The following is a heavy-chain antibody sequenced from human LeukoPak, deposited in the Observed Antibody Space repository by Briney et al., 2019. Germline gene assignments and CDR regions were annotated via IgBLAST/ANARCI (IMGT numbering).Heavy chain of an antibody. J-gene: IGHJ5*02. Sequence: GGSLRLSCAASGFTFSSYWMTWVRQAPGQGLEWVANIKEDGSAKYHVDSVKGRFTISRDNAKNSLYLQMNSLRAEDTAVYYCAKGRGSGSYYIRWFDPWGQGTLVTVSS. D-gene: IGHD3-10*01. CDR3: AKGRGSGSYYIRWFDP. V-gene: IGHV3-7*03. CDR1: GFTFSSYW. CDR2: IKEDGSAK.